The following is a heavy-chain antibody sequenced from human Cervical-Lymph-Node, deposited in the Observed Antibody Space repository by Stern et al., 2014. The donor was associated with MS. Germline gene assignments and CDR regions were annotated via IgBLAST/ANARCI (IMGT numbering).Heavy chain of an antibody. Sequence: DQLVESGAEVKKPGSSVKVSCTTSGGTFSSYVISWVRQATGQGLEWMGGISSIFDKTNYAQKFRGRVTITADESTSTAYMELSSLRSDDTAIYYCATERGNNYGFGYWGQGTLVTVSS. CDR2: ISSIFDKT. D-gene: IGHD5-18*01. V-gene: IGHV1-69*01. J-gene: IGHJ4*02. CDR1: GGTFSSYV. CDR3: ATERGNNYGFGY.